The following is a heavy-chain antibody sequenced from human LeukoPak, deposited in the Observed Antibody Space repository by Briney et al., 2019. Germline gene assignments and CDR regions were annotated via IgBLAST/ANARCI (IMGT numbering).Heavy chain of an antibody. D-gene: IGHD3-10*01. CDR3: ARATYYYGSGSYYPSANWFDP. J-gene: IGHJ5*02. CDR1: GGSISSGGYS. V-gene: IGHV4-30-2*01. Sequence: SGTLSLTCAVSGGSISSGGYSWSWVRQPPGKGLEWIGYIYHSGSTYYNPSLKSRVTISVDRSKNQFSLKLSSVTAADTAVYYCARATYYYGSGSYYPSANWFDPWGQGTLVTVSS. CDR2: IYHSGST.